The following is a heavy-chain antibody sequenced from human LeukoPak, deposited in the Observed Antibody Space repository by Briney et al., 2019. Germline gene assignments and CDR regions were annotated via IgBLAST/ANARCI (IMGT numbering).Heavy chain of an antibody. CDR1: GASVINYY. Sequence: SETLSLTCTVSGASVINYYWNWIRQPPGKGLEWIGYIYYTGNTNDNPSLKSRVTMSVGTSKNQISLRLSSVTAADTAVYYCARFSDSPISAFDMWGQGTVVTVSS. V-gene: IGHV4-59*02. J-gene: IGHJ3*02. CDR2: IYYTGNT. D-gene: IGHD3-22*01. CDR3: ARFSDSPISAFDM.